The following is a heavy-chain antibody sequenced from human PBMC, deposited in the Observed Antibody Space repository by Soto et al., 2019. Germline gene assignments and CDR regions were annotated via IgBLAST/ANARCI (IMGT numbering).Heavy chain of an antibody. Sequence: QVQLVQSGAEVKKTGSSVKVSCKASGGTFSSYTISWVRQAPGQGLEWMGRIIPILGIANYAQKFQGRVTITSDKSTSTAYMELSSLRSEDPAVYYCARDGGGVVVPAADWYFDLWGRGTLVTVSS. CDR1: GGTFSSYT. J-gene: IGHJ2*01. D-gene: IGHD2-2*01. CDR3: ARDGGGVVVPAADWYFDL. V-gene: IGHV1-69*08. CDR2: IIPILGIA.